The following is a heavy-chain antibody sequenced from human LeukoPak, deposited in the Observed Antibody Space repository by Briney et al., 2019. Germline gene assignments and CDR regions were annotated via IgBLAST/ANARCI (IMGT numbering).Heavy chain of an antibody. J-gene: IGHJ6*03. Sequence: ASVKVSCKVSGYTLTELSMHWVRRAPGKGLEWMGGFDPEDGETIYAQKFQGRVTMTEDTSTDTAYMELSSLRSEDTAVYYCATVGEERIAARWAIMDVWGKGTTVTVSS. CDR1: GYTLTELS. CDR3: ATVGEERIAARWAIMDV. D-gene: IGHD6-6*01. V-gene: IGHV1-24*01. CDR2: FDPEDGET.